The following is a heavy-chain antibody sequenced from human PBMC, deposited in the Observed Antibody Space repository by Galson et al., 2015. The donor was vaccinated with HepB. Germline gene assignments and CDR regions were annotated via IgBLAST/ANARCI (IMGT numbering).Heavy chain of an antibody. D-gene: IGHD3-22*01. V-gene: IGHV1-69*10. Sequence: SVKVSCKASEYTFAGHYLHWVRQAPGQGLEWMGGIIPMLDIANFAQKFQGTAAIIADKSASTAYMELSSLRSEDTAVYYCATHSRHSYYYAMDVWGQGTTVTVSS. CDR2: IIPMLDIA. CDR3: ATHSRHSYYYAMDV. J-gene: IGHJ6*02. CDR1: EYTFAGHY.